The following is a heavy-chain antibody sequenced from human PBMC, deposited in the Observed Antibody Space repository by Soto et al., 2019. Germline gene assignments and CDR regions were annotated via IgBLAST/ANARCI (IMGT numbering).Heavy chain of an antibody. D-gene: IGHD3-3*01. Sequence: QVQLVESGGGVVQPGRSLRLSCAASGFTFSSYGMHWVRQAPGKGLEWVAVISYDGSNKYYADSVKGRFTISRDNSKNTLYLQMNSLRAEDTAVYYCASHSGFWSGYTPNPDYWGQGTLVTVSS. V-gene: IGHV3-30*03. CDR3: ASHSGFWSGYTPNPDY. CDR1: GFTFSSYG. J-gene: IGHJ4*02. CDR2: ISYDGSNK.